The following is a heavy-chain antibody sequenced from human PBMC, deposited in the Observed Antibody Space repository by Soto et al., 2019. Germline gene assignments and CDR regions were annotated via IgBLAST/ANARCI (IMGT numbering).Heavy chain of an antibody. J-gene: IGHJ6*02. CDR1: GGTFSIYA. CDR2: IIPIFGTA. Sequence: SVKVSCKASGGTFSIYAISWVRQAPGQGLEWMGGIIPIFGTANYAQKFQGRVTITADESTSTAYMELSSLRSEDTAVYYCARDEYSSSSEFYYYYGMDVWGQGTTVTVSS. D-gene: IGHD6-6*01. CDR3: ARDEYSSSSEFYYYYGMDV. V-gene: IGHV1-69*13.